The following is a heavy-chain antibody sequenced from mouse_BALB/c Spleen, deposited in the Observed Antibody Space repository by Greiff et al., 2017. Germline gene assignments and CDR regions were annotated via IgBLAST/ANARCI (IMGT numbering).Heavy chain of an antibody. CDR2: INPYNGDT. CDR1: GYSFTGYF. J-gene: IGHJ4*01. V-gene: IGHV1-37*01. CDR3: GRYYYGSSYRDYAMDY. Sequence: EVQLQQSGPELVKPGASVKISCKASGYSFTGYFMNWVKQSHGKSLEWIGRINPYNGDTFYNQKFKGKATLTVDKSSSTAHMELLSLTSEDSAVYYCGRYYYGSSYRDYAMDYWGQGTSVTVSS. D-gene: IGHD1-1*01.